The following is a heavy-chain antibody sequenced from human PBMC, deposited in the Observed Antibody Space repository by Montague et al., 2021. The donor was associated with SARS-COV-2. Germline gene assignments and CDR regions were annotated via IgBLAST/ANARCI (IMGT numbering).Heavy chain of an antibody. D-gene: IGHD4-17*01. J-gene: IGHJ4*02. CDR2: IYSGGTVSYXXXT. V-gene: IGHV4-39*01. CDR1: GDSIGSKGYY. CDR3: ARGTRHDYGDSHYCDY. Sequence: SETLFLTCSVSGDSIGSKGYYWDWIRQSPGKGLEWIGTIYSGGTVSYXXXTYYNPSLKSRVTISVDTSKNQFSLKLTSVTASDTAVYYCARGTRHDYGDSHYCDYWGQGALVTVSS.